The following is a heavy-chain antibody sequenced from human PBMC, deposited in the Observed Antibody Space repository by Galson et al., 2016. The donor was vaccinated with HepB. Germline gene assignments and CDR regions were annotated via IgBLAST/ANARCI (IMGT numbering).Heavy chain of an antibody. D-gene: IGHD3-10*01. CDR3: ARDYVPGA. CDR2: VNSDGSRT. J-gene: IGHJ5*02. Sequence: SLRLSCAASGFTFSTYWMHWVRQVPGMGLVWVSRVNSDGSRTTYVDSVKGRFTISRDNAKNTLYLGMNSLRGEDTAMYYCARDYVPGAWGQGVLVTVSS. V-gene: IGHV3-74*01. CDR1: GFTFSTYW.